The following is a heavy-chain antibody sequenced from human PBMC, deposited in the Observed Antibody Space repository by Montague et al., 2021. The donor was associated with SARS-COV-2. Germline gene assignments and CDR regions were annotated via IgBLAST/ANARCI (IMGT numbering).Heavy chain of an antibody. Sequence: SETLSLTCTVSGGSISSYYWSWIRQPPGRGLEWIAYIYYSGSTNYNPSLKSRVTISIDTSKNQFSLKLGSVTAADTAVYYCARHALGYFDWLNEGYFDYWGQGTLVTVSS. J-gene: IGHJ4*02. CDR3: ARHALGYFDWLNEGYFDY. D-gene: IGHD3-9*01. CDR2: IYYSGST. V-gene: IGHV4-59*08. CDR1: GGSISSYY.